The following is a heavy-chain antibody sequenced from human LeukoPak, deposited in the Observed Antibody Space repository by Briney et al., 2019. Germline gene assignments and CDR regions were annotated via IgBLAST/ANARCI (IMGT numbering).Heavy chain of an antibody. CDR2: INPSGGST. CDR3: ASESGLTMLRRPFDY. V-gene: IGHV1-46*01. CDR1: GYTFTRYY. D-gene: IGHD3-10*01. J-gene: IGHJ4*02. Sequence: AAVKVSCKASGYTFTRYYMHGVRPAGGQGRDWMGIINPSGGSTNYPHKLRGRLTQPRHTSPNTVYMALSSLRSKDTPVYYCASESGLTMLRRPFDYWGQGPLVPVSS.